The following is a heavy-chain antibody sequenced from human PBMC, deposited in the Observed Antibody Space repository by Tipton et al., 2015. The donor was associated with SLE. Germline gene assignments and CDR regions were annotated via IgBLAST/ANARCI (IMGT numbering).Heavy chain of an antibody. CDR3: ATMTTVTTGGYFDY. Sequence: TLSLTCTVSGGSISSGSYYWSWIRQPPGKGLEWIGYIYYSGSTNYNPSLKSRVTISVDTSKNQFSLKLSSVTAADTAVYYCATMTTVTTGGYFDYWGQGTLVTVSS. J-gene: IGHJ4*02. V-gene: IGHV4-61*01. D-gene: IGHD4-17*01. CDR1: GGSISSGSYY. CDR2: IYYSGST.